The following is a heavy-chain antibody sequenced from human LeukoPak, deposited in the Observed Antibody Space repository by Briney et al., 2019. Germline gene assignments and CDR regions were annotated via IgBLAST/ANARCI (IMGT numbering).Heavy chain of an antibody. V-gene: IGHV3-7*01. CDR3: AREDYGEPFDY. J-gene: IGHJ4*02. D-gene: IGHD4-17*01. CDR2: IKQDGSEK. Sequence: GGSLRLSCAASGFNFSNYWMSWVRQAPGEGLEWVANIKQDGSEKYYVDSVEGRFTISRDNAKNSLFLQMNSLRAEDTAVYYCAREDYGEPFDYWGQGTLVTVSS. CDR1: GFNFSNYW.